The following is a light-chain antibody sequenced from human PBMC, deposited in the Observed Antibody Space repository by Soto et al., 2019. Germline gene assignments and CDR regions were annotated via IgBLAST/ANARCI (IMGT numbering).Light chain of an antibody. CDR2: GES. Sequence: IVLTQSPGTLSLSPGESAALSCRASQSVSSSYLAWYQQKPGQAPRLLIYGESSRATGIPDRFSGSGSGTDLNLTISRLEPEDFAVYYCQKYGSSPQTCGQGTKVDIK. CDR3: QKYGSSPQT. J-gene: IGKJ1*01. CDR1: QSVSSSY. V-gene: IGKV3-20*01.